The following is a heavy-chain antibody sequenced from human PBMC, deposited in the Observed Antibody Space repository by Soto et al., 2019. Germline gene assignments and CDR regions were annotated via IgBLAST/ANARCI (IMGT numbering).Heavy chain of an antibody. CDR1: GFTFSSYA. Sequence: GGSLRLSCAASGFTFSSYAMHWVRQAPGKGLEWVAVISYDGSNKYYADSVKGRFTISRDNSKNTLYLQMNSLRAEDTAVYYCARVLVVWDGEQNYYYYGMDVGGQGPTVTVSS. D-gene: IGHD2-15*01. V-gene: IGHV3-30-3*01. CDR2: ISYDGSNK. J-gene: IGHJ6*02. CDR3: ARVLVVWDGEQNYYYYGMDV.